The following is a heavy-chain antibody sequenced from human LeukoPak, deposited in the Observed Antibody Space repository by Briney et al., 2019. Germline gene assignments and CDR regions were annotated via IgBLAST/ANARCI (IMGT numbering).Heavy chain of an antibody. Sequence: PGGSLRLSCAASGFTFSDYYMSWIRQAPGTGLECISYISSSGSTIFYADSVKGRFTISSDNTKNSLSLQMNSLRAEDKAVYYCARDSSHWYPWFDTWGQGTLVTVSS. D-gene: IGHD6-19*01. CDR2: ISSSGSTI. CDR1: GFTFSDYY. CDR3: ARDSSHWYPWFDT. J-gene: IGHJ5*02. V-gene: IGHV3-11*04.